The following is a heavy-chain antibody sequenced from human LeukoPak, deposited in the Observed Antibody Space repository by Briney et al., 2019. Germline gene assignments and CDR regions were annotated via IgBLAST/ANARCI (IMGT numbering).Heavy chain of an antibody. CDR2: IYYSGST. J-gene: IGHJ4*02. CDR3: ARLSGYDSDY. V-gene: IGHV4-39*01. CDR1: GGSISSSSYY. D-gene: IGHD5-12*01. Sequence: SETLSLTCTVSGGSISSSSYYWGWIRQPPEKGLEWTGSIYYSGSTYYNPSLKSRVTISVDTSKNQFSLKLSSVTAADTAVYYCARLSGYDSDYWGQGTLVTVSS.